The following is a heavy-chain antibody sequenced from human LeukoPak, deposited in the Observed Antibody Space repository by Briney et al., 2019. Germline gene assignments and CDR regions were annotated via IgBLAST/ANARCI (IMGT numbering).Heavy chain of an antibody. D-gene: IGHD1-26*01. J-gene: IGHJ4*02. CDR2: ISGDGDST. Sequence: GGSLRLSCAASGFSFSNYAMSWVRQAPGQGLEWVSSISGDGDSTYYADSVKGRFTISRDNSKNTLSLQMSSLRAEDTAVYYCARAYYSGSYYRLDYWGQGTLVTVSS. CDR1: GFSFSNYA. CDR3: ARAYYSGSYYRLDY. V-gene: IGHV3-23*01.